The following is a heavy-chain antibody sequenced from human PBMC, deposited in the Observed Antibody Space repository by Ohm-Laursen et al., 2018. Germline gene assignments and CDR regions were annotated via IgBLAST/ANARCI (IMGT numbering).Heavy chain of an antibody. Sequence: RSLRLSCAASGFTFDDYAMHWVRQAPGKGLEWVSGISRNSGSIGYADSVRGRFTISRDNAKNSLYLQMNSLRAEDTALYYCAKMVGAWDFFDYWGQGTLVTVSS. CDR2: ISRNSGSI. D-gene: IGHD1-26*01. CDR1: GFTFDDYA. CDR3: AKMVGAWDFFDY. V-gene: IGHV3-9*01. J-gene: IGHJ4*02.